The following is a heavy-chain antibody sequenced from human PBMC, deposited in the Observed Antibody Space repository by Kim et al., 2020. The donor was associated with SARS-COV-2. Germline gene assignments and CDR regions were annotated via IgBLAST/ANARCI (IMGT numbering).Heavy chain of an antibody. V-gene: IGHV3-9*01. J-gene: IGHJ4*02. CDR3: AKDLYSGSYTYYFDY. D-gene: IGHD1-26*01. Sequence: SVKGRFTISRDNAKNSVYLQMNSLRGEDTALYYCAKDLYSGSYTYYFDYWGQGTLVTVSS.